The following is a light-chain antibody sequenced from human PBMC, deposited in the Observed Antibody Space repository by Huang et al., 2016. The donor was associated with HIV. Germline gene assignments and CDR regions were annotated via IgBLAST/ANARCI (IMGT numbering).Light chain of an antibody. CDR1: RSILYNSNNKNY. CDR3: QQYYTTPGT. Sequence: DIVLTQSPDSLAVSLVERATINCSSSRSILYNSNNKNYLAWHQQKPGQSPKLLIYWASTRESGVPDRFIGSGSETDFTLTISSRQAEDVAVYFCQQYYTTPGTFGPGTTVHIK. CDR2: WAS. V-gene: IGKV4-1*01. J-gene: IGKJ3*01.